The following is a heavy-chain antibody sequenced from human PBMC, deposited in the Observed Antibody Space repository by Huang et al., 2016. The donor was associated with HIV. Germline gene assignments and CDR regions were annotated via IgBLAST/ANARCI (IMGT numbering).Heavy chain of an antibody. CDR2: VDPEEDEK. V-gene: IGHV1-24*01. CDR3: ATARIYDYVSFDI. D-gene: IGHD3-16*01. CDR1: GYTLTEIS. J-gene: IGHJ3*02. Sequence: QVQLVQSGAEVKKPGASVKVSCKVSGYTLTEISMHWVRQAPGEGLEWMGVVDPEEDEKIYAQKCQGRVTMTEDTSADTAYMELSSLSSEDTAVYYCATARIYDYVSFDIWGQGTMVTVSS.